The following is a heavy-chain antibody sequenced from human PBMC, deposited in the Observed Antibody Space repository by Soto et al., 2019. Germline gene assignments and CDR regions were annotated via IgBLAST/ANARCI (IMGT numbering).Heavy chain of an antibody. CDR3: ASLGAYYFDNSDNYFDF. J-gene: IGHJ4*02. CDR2: INAGNGNT. Sequence: QVQLVQSGAEEMKPGASVKVSCKASGYTLTRYSIHWLRQAPGQRLEWMGWINAGNGNTKFSQKFQGRVTITRDTRASTAYMELRGLMSEDTALYYFASLGAYYFDNSDNYFDFWGQGTLVTVSS. V-gene: IGHV1-3*05. CDR1: GYTLTRYS. D-gene: IGHD3-22*01.